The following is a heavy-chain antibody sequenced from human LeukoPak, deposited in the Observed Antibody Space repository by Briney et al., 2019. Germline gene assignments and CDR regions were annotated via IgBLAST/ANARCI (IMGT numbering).Heavy chain of an antibody. D-gene: IGHD6-19*01. Sequence: SETLSLTCAVYGGSFSGYYWSWIRQPPGKGLEWIGEINHSGSTNYNPSLKSRVSISVDTSKNQFSLQLSSVTAADTAVYYCSRDPHEGSGWYFDYWGQGTLVTVSS. CDR2: INHSGST. J-gene: IGHJ4*02. CDR3: SRDPHEGSGWYFDY. V-gene: IGHV4-34*01. CDR1: GGSFSGYY.